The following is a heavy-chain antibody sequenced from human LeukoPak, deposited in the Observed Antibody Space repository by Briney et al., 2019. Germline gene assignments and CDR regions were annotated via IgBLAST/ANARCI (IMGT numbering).Heavy chain of an antibody. CDR2: IYYRGSA. J-gene: IGHJ4*02. Sequence: NTSQTLSLTCTVSGGSINSGDYYWSWIRQPPGKGLEWIAHIYYRGSAHYNPSLKSRVTISLDTSKNQFSLELTSVTASDTAVYYCARKFDSWGQGILVTVSS. CDR3: ARKFDS. V-gene: IGHV4-30-4*01. CDR1: GGSINSGDYY.